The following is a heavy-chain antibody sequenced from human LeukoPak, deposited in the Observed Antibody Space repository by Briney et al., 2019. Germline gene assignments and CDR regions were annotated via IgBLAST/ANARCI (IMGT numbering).Heavy chain of an antibody. D-gene: IGHD3-22*01. CDR3: ARETYYYDSSGYYSNDAFDI. V-gene: IGHV4-30-4*01. CDR2: IYYSGST. Sequence: SQTLSLTCTDSGGSISSGDYYWSWIRQPPGKGLEWIGYIYYSGSTYYNPSLKSRVTISVDTSKNQFSLKLSSVTAADTAVYYCARETYYYDSSGYYSNDAFDIWGQGTMVTVSS. J-gene: IGHJ3*02. CDR1: GGSISSGDYY.